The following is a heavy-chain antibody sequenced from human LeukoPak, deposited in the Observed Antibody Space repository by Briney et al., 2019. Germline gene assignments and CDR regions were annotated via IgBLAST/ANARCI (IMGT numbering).Heavy chain of an antibody. CDR3: ARPEWDY. CDR2: ISSSSTI. J-gene: IGHJ4*02. V-gene: IGHV3-48*01. Sequence: GGSLRLSCAASGFTFSSYSMNWVRQAPGKGLEWVSYISSSSTIYYADSVKGRFTISRDNAKNSLYLQMNSLRAEDTAVYYCARPEWDYWGQGTLVTVSS. CDR1: GFTFSSYS. D-gene: IGHD3-3*01.